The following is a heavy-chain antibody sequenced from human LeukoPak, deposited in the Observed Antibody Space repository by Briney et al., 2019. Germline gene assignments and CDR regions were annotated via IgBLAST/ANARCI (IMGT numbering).Heavy chain of an antibody. V-gene: IGHV3-23*01. CDR1: GFTFSSYA. CDR3: AKVREQQLDFYFDY. D-gene: IGHD6-13*01. Sequence: AGGSLRLSCAASGFTFSSYAMSWVRQAPGKGLEWVSAIRGSGGSTYYADSVKGRFTISRDNSKNTLYLQMNSLRAEDTAVYYCAKVREQQLDFYFDYWGQGTLVTVSS. J-gene: IGHJ4*02. CDR2: IRGSGGST.